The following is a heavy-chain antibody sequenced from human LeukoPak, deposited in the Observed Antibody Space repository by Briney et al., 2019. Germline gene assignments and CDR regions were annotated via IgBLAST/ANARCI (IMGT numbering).Heavy chain of an antibody. J-gene: IGHJ4*02. CDR1: GYXFTSYW. CDR3: ARAADGYKYFDY. CDR2: IYPGDSDT. V-gene: IGHV5-51*01. Sequence: GESLKISCKGSGYXFTSYWICWVRQMPGKGLVWMGIIYPGDSDTRYGPYFQGQVTISVDKSISTAYLQWSSLKASDTAMYYCARAADGYKYFDYWGQGTLVTVSS. D-gene: IGHD5-24*01.